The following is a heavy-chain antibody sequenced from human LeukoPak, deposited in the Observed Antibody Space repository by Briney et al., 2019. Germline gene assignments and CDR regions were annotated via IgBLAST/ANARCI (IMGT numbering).Heavy chain of an antibody. CDR1: GFTYSSYA. CDR2: ISGSGDT. Sequence: GGSLRLACAVSGFTYSSYAMSWVRQAPGKGLEGVSTISGSGDTYYVDSVKGRFTISRDNSKNTLYLQMNSLRAEDTAVYYCAKEGGLHYGYLEHWGQGSLVTVSS. CDR3: AKEGGLHYGYLEH. J-gene: IGHJ4*02. D-gene: IGHD5-18*01. V-gene: IGHV3-23*01.